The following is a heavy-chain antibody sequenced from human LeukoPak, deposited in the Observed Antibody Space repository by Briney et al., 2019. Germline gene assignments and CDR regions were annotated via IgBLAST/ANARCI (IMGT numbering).Heavy chain of an antibody. CDR3: ASIRGTFGY. CDR1: GFTVSSNY. V-gene: IGHV3-66*01. Sequence: GGSLRLSCAASGFTVSSNYMSWVRQAPGKGLEWVSVIYSGGSTYYADSVKGRFTISRDDSKNSLYLQMSSLKTDDTAMYYCASIRGTFGYWGQGTLVTVSS. CDR2: IYSGGST. J-gene: IGHJ4*02. D-gene: IGHD1-26*01.